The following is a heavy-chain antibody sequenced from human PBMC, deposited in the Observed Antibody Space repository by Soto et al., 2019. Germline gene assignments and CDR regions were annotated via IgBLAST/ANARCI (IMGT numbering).Heavy chain of an antibody. J-gene: IGHJ4*02. CDR2: MNPNSGNT. Sequence: QVQLVQSGAEVKKPGASVKVSCKASGYTFTTYDINWVRQATGQGLEWMGWMNPNSGNTGYAEKSQRRVTMTRNTSLSTAYMELRSLRSEDTAESYCARSTSVGTRGKGTRVTVSS. CDR3: ARSTSVGT. CDR1: GYTFTTYD. V-gene: IGHV1-8*01.